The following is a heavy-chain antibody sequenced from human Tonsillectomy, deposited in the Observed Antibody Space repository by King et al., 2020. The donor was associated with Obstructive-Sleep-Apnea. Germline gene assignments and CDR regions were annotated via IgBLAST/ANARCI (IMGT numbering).Heavy chain of an antibody. V-gene: IGHV3-30*04. D-gene: IGHD3-3*01. Sequence: VQLVESGGGVVQPGRSLRLSCAASGFTFSSYAMHWVRQAPGKGLEWVAVISYDGSNKYYADSVKGRFTISRDNSKNTLYLQMNSLIAEDTAVYYCARDLPAFFWSGYSADPWGQGTLVTVSS. CDR3: ARDLPAFFWSGYSADP. J-gene: IGHJ5*02. CDR2: ISYDGSNK. CDR1: GFTFSSYA.